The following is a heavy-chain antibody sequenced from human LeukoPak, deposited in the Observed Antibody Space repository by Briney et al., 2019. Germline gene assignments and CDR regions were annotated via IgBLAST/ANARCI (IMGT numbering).Heavy chain of an antibody. CDR2: IIPIFGTA. J-gene: IGHJ4*02. V-gene: IGHV1-69*06. Sequence: SVKVSCKASGGTFSSYAISWVRQAPGQGLEWMGGIIPIFGTANYAQKFQGRVTITADKSTSTAYMELSSLRSEDTAVYYCARESVDVTMTGYYFDYWGQGTLVTVSS. CDR3: ARESVDVTMTGYYFDY. D-gene: IGHD3-22*01. CDR1: GGTFSSYA.